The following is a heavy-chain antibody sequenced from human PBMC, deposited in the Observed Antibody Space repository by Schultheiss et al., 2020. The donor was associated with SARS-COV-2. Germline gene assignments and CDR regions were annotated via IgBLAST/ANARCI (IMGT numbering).Heavy chain of an antibody. CDR2: IYTSGST. CDR3: AADATGGGGSYLGNFDY. CDR1: GGSISSYY. J-gene: IGHJ4*02. D-gene: IGHD1-26*01. Sequence: GSLRLSCTVSGGSISSYYWSWIRQPAGKGLEWIGRIYTSGSTNYNPSLKSRVTISVDTSKNQFSLKLSSVTAADTAVYYCAADATGGGGSYLGNFDYWGQGTLVTVSS. V-gene: IGHV4-4*07.